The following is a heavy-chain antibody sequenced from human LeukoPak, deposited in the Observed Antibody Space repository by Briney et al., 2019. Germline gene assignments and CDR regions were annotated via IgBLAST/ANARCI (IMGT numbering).Heavy chain of an antibody. CDR1: GFPFSSYS. CDR3: ASGTVAGTGGFDY. Sequence: GGSLRLFCAASGFPFSSYSMNWVRQAPGKGLEWVSSISSSSSYIYYADSVKGRVTISRDNAKNSLYLQMNSLRAEDTAVYYCASGTVAGTGGFDYWGQGTLVTVSS. J-gene: IGHJ4*02. V-gene: IGHV3-21*01. CDR2: ISSSSSYI. D-gene: IGHD6-19*01.